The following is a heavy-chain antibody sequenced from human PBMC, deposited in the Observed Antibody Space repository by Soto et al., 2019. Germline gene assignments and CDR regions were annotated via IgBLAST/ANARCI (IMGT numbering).Heavy chain of an antibody. CDR2: ISGSGGST. Sequence: EVQLLESGGGLVQPGGSLRLYCAASGFTFSSYAMSWVRQATGKGLEWLSAISGSGGSTYYADSVKGPFTISRDNSKNTLNLQMNSLRAEDTAVYYCARFLSTTVTYYYYYGMDVWGQGPRVTVSS. D-gene: IGHD4-17*01. J-gene: IGHJ6*02. V-gene: IGHV3-23*01. CDR1: GFTFSSYA. CDR3: ARFLSTTVTYYYYYGMDV.